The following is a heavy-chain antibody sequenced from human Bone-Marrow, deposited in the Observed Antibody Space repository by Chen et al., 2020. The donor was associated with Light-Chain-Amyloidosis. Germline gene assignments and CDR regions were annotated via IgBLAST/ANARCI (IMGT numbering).Heavy chain of an antibody. D-gene: IGHD6-6*01. CDR2: ISSNSYK. V-gene: IGHV3-21*02. J-gene: IGHJ3*02. CDR3: AKDPLHSSSGAFDI. CDR1: GFTFSSHA. Sequence: EVQLVESGGGLVKPGGSLRLSCAASGFTFSSHAMTWVRQAPGKGLEWLSSISSNSYKYYADSVKGRFTISRDNAMNSVYLQMNSLRAEDMALYYCAKDPLHSSSGAFDIWGQGTMVTVSS.